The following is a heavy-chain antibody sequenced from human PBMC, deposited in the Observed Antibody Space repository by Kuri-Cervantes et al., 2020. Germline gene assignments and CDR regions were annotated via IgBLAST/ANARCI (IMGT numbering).Heavy chain of an antibody. CDR2: ISGSGGST. Sequence: GESLKISCAASGFTFSSYAMSWVRQAPGEGLEWVSAISGSGGSTYYADSVKGRFTISRDNSKNTLYLQMNSLRAEDTAVYYCATGPAYCSSTSCLSFDYWGQGTLVTVS. V-gene: IGHV3-23*01. CDR3: ATGPAYCSSTSCLSFDY. J-gene: IGHJ4*02. D-gene: IGHD2-2*01. CDR1: GFTFSSYA.